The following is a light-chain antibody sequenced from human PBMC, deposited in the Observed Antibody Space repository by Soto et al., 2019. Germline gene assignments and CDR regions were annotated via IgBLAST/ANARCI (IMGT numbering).Light chain of an antibody. V-gene: IGKV1-5*01. CDR3: QQYNSYPWT. CDR1: QTIFNW. J-gene: IGKJ1*01. Sequence: DIQMTQSPSTLSASVGDRVTITCRASQTIFNWLAWYQRKPGRAPNLLIYDASSLQSGVPSTFSGSGSGTEFTLTISSLQPGYFATYYCQQYNSYPWTFGQGTKVEIK. CDR2: DAS.